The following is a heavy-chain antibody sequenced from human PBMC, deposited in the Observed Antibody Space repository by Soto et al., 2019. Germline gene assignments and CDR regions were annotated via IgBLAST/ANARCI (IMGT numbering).Heavy chain of an antibody. CDR3: ARQSMTTVTLDY. CDR1: GGSISSSSYY. CDR2: IYYSGST. D-gene: IGHD4-17*01. V-gene: IGHV4-39*01. Sequence: SETLSLTCTVSGGSISSSSYYWCWIRQPPGKGLERIGSIYYSGSTYYNPSLKSRVTISVDTSKNQFSLKLSSVTAADTAVYYCARQSMTTVTLDYWGQGTLVTVSS. J-gene: IGHJ4*02.